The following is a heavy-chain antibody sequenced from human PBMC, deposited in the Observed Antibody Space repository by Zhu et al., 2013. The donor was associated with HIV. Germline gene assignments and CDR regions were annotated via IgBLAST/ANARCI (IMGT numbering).Heavy chain of an antibody. V-gene: IGHV1-2*02. CDR2: INPDSGDT. CDR1: GYLFTAYY. J-gene: IGHJ5*02. CDR3: ARAEKVGDWWSWFDP. D-gene: IGHD2-8*02. Sequence: VQLVQSGAEVKKPGASVKVSCQAAGYLFTAYYIHWVRQAPGQGPEWMGWINPDSGDTDYAQKFQGRVTMTRDTSIVTAYMDLTGLTSDDTAVYYCARAEKVGDWWSWFDPGAREPWSPSP.